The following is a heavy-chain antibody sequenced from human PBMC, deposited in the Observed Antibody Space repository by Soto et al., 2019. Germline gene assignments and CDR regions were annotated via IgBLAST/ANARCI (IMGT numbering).Heavy chain of an antibody. D-gene: IGHD2-15*01. CDR1: GYTFTSYD. CDR3: AGGYCSGGSCYGDYYYYYGMDV. J-gene: IGHJ6*02. CDR2: MNPNSGNT. V-gene: IGHV1-8*01. Sequence: GASVKVSCKASGYTFTSYDINWVRQATGQGLEWMGWMNPNSGNTGYAQKFQGRVTMTRNTSISTAYMELSSLRSEDTAVYYCAGGYCSGGSCYGDYYYYYGMDVWGQGTTVTVSS.